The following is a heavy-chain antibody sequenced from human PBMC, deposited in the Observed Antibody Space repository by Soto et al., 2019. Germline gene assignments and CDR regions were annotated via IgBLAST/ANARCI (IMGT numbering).Heavy chain of an antibody. D-gene: IGHD4-4*01. J-gene: IGHJ6*02. CDR2: IVVGSGNT. CDR3: AGVEPSKSERFYYDYGMDV. CDR1: GFTFTSSA. V-gene: IGHV1-58*01. Sequence: SVKVSCKASGFTFTSSAVQWVRQARGQRLEWIGWIVVGSGNTNYAQKFQERVTITRDMSTSTAYMELSSLRSEDTAVYYCAGVEPSKSERFYYDYGMDVWGQGTTGTGSS.